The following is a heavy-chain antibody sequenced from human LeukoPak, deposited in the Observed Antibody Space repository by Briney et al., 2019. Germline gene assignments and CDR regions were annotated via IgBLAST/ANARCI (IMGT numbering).Heavy chain of an antibody. Sequence: SETLSLTCTVSGGSIISYYWSWIPQPPGQGLEWIAFIHSSGSTGYSPSLKSRVTISVDTSKNHFSLKVTSLTPADTGVYYCARSLPGAIGAADLWGQGTLVTVSS. CDR3: ARSLPGAIGAADL. CDR2: IHSSGST. CDR1: GGSIISYY. V-gene: IGHV4-59*01. D-gene: IGHD1-26*01. J-gene: IGHJ4*02.